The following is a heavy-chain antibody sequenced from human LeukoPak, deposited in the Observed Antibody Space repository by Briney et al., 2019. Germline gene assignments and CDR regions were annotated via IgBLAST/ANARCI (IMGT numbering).Heavy chain of an antibody. CDR2: IWYDGSKK. CDR1: GFTFSSYG. J-gene: IGHJ3*02. D-gene: IGHD5-12*01. CDR3: ARDVDLNAFDI. V-gene: IGHV3-33*01. Sequence: GSLRLSCAASGFTFSSYGMHWVRQAPGKGLEWVAVIWYDGSKKYYADSVKGRFTMSRDDSKNTLYLQMNSLRAEDTAVYYCARDVDLNAFDIWGQGRIVTVSS.